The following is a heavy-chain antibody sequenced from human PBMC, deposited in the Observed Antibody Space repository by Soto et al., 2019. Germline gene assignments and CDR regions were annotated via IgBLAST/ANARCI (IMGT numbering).Heavy chain of an antibody. D-gene: IGHD1-26*01. J-gene: IGHJ4*02. CDR3: ATQRSEWELSFDY. V-gene: IGHV1-2*04. CDR1: GYTFTSYG. CDR2: INPNSGGT. Sequence: ASVKVSCKASGYTFTSYGISWVRQAPGQGLEWMGWINPNSGGTNYAQKFQGWVTMTRDTSISTAYMELSRLRSDDTAVYYCATQRSEWELSFDYWGQGTLVTVSS.